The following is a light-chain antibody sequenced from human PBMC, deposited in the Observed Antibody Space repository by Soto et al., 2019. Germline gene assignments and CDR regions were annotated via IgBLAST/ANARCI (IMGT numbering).Light chain of an antibody. CDR1: QSISSW. CDR2: DAS. J-gene: IGKJ5*01. Sequence: TLLTQSPSYMSASVGSTITSTCQASQSISSWVAWYQQKPGKAPKLLIYDASSLESGVPSWSSGGGSGTEFTLTISSLQPDDFATYYCQQYNSYPITFGQGTRLEIK. CDR3: QQYNSYPIT. V-gene: IGKV1-5*01.